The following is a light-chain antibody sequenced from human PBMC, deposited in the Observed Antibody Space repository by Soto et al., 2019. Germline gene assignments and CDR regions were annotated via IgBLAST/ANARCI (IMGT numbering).Light chain of an antibody. CDR3: SSYASSGTLV. Sequence: QSALTQPASVSGSPGQSITISCTGTTSDIGGYNYVSWHQQHPGKAPKLMIHEVRYRPLGVSNRFSGSKSGNTASLTISGLQAEDEADYYCSSYASSGTLVFGGGTKLTVL. J-gene: IGLJ3*02. CDR1: TSDIGGYNY. CDR2: EVR. V-gene: IGLV2-14*01.